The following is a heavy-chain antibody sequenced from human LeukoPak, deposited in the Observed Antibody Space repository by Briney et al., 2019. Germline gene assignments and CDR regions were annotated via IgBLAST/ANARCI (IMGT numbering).Heavy chain of an antibody. V-gene: IGHV4-59*12. D-gene: IGHD3-22*01. CDR2: IYYSGST. CDR3: AREGTYYYDSSGDY. J-gene: IGHJ4*02. CDR1: GGSISSYY. Sequence: SETLSLTCTVSGGSISSYYWSWIRQPPGKGLEWIGYIYYSGSTNYNPSLKSRVTISVDTTKNQFYLKLSSVPAADTAVYYCAREGTYYYDSSGDYWGQGTLVTVSS.